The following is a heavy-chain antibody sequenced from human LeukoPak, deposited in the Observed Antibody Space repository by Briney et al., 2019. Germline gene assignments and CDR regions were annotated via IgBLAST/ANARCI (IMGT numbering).Heavy chain of an antibody. CDR1: GFIFSSYD. Sequence: PGGSLRLSCAASGFIFSSYDMHWVRQAPGKGLEWVAYVRYDGSNKYYADSVKGRFTISRDDSRNTLYLQMNSLRVEDTAVYYCPKDRGTAPSTHFDYWGQGTLVTVSS. J-gene: IGHJ4*02. D-gene: IGHD3-10*01. V-gene: IGHV3-30*02. CDR3: PKDRGTAPSTHFDY. CDR2: VRYDGSNK.